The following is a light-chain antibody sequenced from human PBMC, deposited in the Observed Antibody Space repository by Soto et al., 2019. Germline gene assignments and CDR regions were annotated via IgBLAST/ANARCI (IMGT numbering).Light chain of an antibody. CDR3: QSYDSSLSGYV. CDR1: SSNIGAGYD. CDR2: GNS. J-gene: IGLJ1*01. V-gene: IGLV1-40*01. Sequence: VLTQPPSVSGAPGQRVTISCTGSSSNIGAGYDVHWYQQLPGTAPKLLIYGNSNRPSGVPDRFSGSKSGTSASLAITGLQAKDEADYYCQSYDSSLSGYVFGTGTKVTVL.